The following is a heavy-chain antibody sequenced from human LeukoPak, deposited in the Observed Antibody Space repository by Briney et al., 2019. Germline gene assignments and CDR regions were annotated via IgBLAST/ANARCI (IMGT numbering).Heavy chain of an antibody. Sequence: PGRSLRLSCTGSGFTFGDHAMSWVRQAPEKGLEWVGFIRSKAYRGTTEYAASVKGRFTISRDDSASIAYLQMSSLRTEDTAVYYCARGPIQLWIHNAMDVWGQGTTVTVSS. CDR2: IRSKAYRGTT. V-gene: IGHV3-49*04. J-gene: IGHJ6*02. CDR3: ARGPIQLWIHNAMDV. CDR1: GFTFGDHA. D-gene: IGHD5-18*01.